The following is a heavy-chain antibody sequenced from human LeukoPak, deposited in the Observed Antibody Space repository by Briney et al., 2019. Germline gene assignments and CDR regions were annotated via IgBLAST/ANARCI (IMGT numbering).Heavy chain of an antibody. CDR2: INPSGGST. CDR1: GYTLTSYG. J-gene: IGHJ3*02. D-gene: IGHD5-18*01. V-gene: IGHV1-46*01. CDR3: ARPGEYSYGGGGEYAFDI. Sequence: ASVKVSCKASGYTLTSYGINWVRQAPGQGLEWMGIINPSGGSTSYAQKFQGRVTMSRDTSTSTVYMELSSLRSEDTAVYYCARPGEYSYGGGGEYAFDIWGQGTMVTVSS.